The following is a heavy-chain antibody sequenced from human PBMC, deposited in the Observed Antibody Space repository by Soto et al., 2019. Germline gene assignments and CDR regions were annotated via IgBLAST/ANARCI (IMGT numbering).Heavy chain of an antibody. D-gene: IGHD6-19*01. V-gene: IGHV1-3*01. CDR2: INAGNGNT. Sequence: QVQLVQSGAEVKKPGASVKVSCKASGYSFTSYAIHWVRQAPGQRLEWMGWINAGNGNTKYSQKFQDRVTITRDTSASTAYMELSSLRSEDTAVYYCARDLGGWPDYWGQGTLVTVSS. J-gene: IGHJ4*02. CDR3: ARDLGGWPDY. CDR1: GYSFTSYA.